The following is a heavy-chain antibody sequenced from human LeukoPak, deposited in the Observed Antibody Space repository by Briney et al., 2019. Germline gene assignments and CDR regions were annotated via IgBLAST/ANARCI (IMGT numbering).Heavy chain of an antibody. CDR1: GFTFSSYA. V-gene: IGHV3-30-3*01. CDR2: ISYDGSNK. D-gene: IGHD6-19*01. J-gene: IGHJ4*02. Sequence: GGSLRLSCAASGFTFSSYAMHWVRQAPGKGLEWVAVISYDGSNKYYADSVKGRFTISRDNSKNTLYLQMNSLRAEDTAVYYCAREPIAVAHTLDYWGQGTLVTVSS. CDR3: AREPIAVAHTLDY.